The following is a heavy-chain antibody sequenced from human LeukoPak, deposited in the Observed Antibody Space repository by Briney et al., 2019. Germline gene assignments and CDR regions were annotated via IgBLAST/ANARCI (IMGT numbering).Heavy chain of an antibody. CDR2: INGAYINDAGST. Sequence: SETLSLTCDVSGGSISTHYWSWVRQPPGKALEWIGYINGAYINDAGSTNYNPSLKSRVTMSVDTSKNQFSLKLSSVTAADTAVYYCARDLPTNPRVAAPYYYMDVWGKGTTVTVS. CDR3: ARDLPTNPRVAAPYYYMDV. V-gene: IGHV4-59*11. J-gene: IGHJ6*03. CDR1: GGSISTHY. D-gene: IGHD6-6*01.